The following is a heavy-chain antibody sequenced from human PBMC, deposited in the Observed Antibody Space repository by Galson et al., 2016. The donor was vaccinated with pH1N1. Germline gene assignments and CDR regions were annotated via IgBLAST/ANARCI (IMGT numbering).Heavy chain of an antibody. CDR3: ARPGRTETTKEGFAWGYGMDV. V-gene: IGHV1-69*13. CDR2: IIPIYGTA. CDR1: GGSFAKYA. D-gene: IGHD1-1*01. Sequence: SVKVSCKASGGSFAKYAVSWVRQAPGQGLEWMGRIIPIYGTANYAQKFQGRVTITADEYTTTVYMELNSLISEDTAIYYCARPGRTETTKEGFAWGYGMDVWGQGT. J-gene: IGHJ6*02.